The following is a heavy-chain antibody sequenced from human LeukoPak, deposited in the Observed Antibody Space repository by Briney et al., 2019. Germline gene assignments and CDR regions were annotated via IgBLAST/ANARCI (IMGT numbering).Heavy chain of an antibody. D-gene: IGHD6-19*01. Sequence: GGSLKLSCAASGFTFSGSDIHWVRQASGKGLEWVGRITTKPDNYATAYAASVKGRFTISRDDSESTAYLQMNSLKTEDTAVYYCTTYRSGHYWGQGTLVTVSS. CDR3: TTYRSGHY. V-gene: IGHV3-73*01. CDR2: ITTKPDNYAT. CDR1: GFTFSGSD. J-gene: IGHJ4*02.